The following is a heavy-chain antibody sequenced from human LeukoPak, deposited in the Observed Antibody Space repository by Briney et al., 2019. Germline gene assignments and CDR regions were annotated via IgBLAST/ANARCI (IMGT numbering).Heavy chain of an antibody. CDR3: ARDRVGATIDY. J-gene: IGHJ4*02. Sequence: ASVKVSCKASGYTFTSYYMHWVRQAPGQGLEWMGWISAYNGNTNYAQKLQGRVTVTTDTSTNTAYMELRSLRSDDTAVYYCARDRVGATIDYWGQRTLVTVSS. V-gene: IGHV1-18*04. CDR2: ISAYNGNT. CDR1: GYTFTSYY. D-gene: IGHD1-26*01.